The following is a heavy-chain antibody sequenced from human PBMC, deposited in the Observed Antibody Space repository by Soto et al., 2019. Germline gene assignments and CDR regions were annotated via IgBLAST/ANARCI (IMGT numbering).Heavy chain of an antibody. D-gene: IGHD6-6*01. V-gene: IGHV1-18*01. CDR2: ISTYNGHT. CDR3: ARVVAARRGDTFAMDV. J-gene: IGHJ6*02. Sequence: QVQLVQCGGEVKKPGASVNVSCKASGYTFTNYGINWVRQAPGQALEWMGWISTYNGHTNSPQKLQGRVTMTRDISKSTAYMELRSLSSDDTAVYYCARVVAARRGDTFAMDVWGQGTTVTVSS. CDR1: GYTFTNYG.